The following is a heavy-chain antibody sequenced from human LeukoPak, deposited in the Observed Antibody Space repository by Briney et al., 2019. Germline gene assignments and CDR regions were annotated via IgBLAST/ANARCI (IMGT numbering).Heavy chain of an antibody. Sequence: SETLSLTCTVSGGSISSGSYYWSWIRQPAGTGLEWLGRIYTSGSTNYNPSLKSRVTISVNTSKNQFSLKLSSVPAADTAVYYCARDRLWFGPDYYYMDVWGKGTTVTISS. CDR2: IYTSGST. D-gene: IGHD3-10*01. V-gene: IGHV4-61*02. J-gene: IGHJ6*03. CDR3: ARDRLWFGPDYYYMDV. CDR1: GGSISSGSYY.